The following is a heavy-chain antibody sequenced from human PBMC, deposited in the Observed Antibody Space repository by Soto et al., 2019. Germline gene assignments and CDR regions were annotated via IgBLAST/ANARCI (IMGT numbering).Heavy chain of an antibody. Sequence: GGSLRLSCAASGGTFSNYVMSWVRQAPGKGLEWVSGISGSGRKTYYADSVKGRFTISRDNSKNTFYLQMSSLRAEDTAVYFCASRNYYETGEYYYYYFHYWGLGTLVTVSS. J-gene: IGHJ4*02. CDR3: ASRNYYETGEYYYYYFHY. D-gene: IGHD3-22*01. CDR2: ISGSGRKT. V-gene: IGHV3-23*01. CDR1: GGTFSNYV.